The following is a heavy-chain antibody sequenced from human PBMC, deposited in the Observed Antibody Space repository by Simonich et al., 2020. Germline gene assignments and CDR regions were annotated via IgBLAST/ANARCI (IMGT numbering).Heavy chain of an antibody. CDR3: ARGGLGHWYFEL. D-gene: IGHD6-25*01. CDR2: INPNSGGT. CDR1: GYPFTGYF. Sequence: QVQLVQSGAEVKKPGASVKVSCKASGYPFTGYFMHWVGQAPGQGVEWMGWINPNSGGTNYAKKFQGRVTMTRDTSISTAYMELSRLRSDDTAVYYCARGGLGHWYFELWGRGTLVTVSS. J-gene: IGHJ2*01. V-gene: IGHV1-2*02.